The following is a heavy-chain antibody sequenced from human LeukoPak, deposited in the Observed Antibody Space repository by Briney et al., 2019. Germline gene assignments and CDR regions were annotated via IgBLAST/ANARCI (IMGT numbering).Heavy chain of an antibody. J-gene: IGHJ4*02. CDR3: ARGSSNARPYCFDF. D-gene: IGHD2-21*01. CDR1: GYTFSNYA. Sequence: GGSLRLSCAASGYTFSNYAMGWVRQAPGKGLEWVSAITGSGAATWHADSVKDRFTISRDNSQNTVHLQMNSLRAGDSAIYYCARGSSNARPYCFDFWGQGTQVTVSS. CDR2: ITGSGAAT. V-gene: IGHV3-23*01.